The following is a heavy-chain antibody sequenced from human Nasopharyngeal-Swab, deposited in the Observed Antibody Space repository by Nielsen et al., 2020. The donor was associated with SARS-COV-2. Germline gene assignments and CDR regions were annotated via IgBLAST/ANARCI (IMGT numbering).Heavy chain of an antibody. CDR1: GYRFTSYW. CDR2: IYPGDSDT. V-gene: IGHV5-51*01. J-gene: IGHJ6*02. Sequence: GESLKISCKGSGYRFTSYWIGWVRQMPGKGLEWMGIIYPGDSDTRYSPSFQGQVTISADKSISTAYLQWSSLKASDTAMYYCARQMGITMVRGVIRADYYYGMDVWGQGTTVTVSS. CDR3: ARQMGITMVRGVIRADYYYGMDV. D-gene: IGHD3-10*01.